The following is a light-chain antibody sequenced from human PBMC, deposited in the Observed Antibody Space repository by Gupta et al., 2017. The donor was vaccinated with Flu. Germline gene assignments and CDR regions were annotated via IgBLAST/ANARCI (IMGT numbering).Light chain of an antibody. V-gene: IGKV4-1*01. CDR1: QSVLYSSNNKNY. Sequence: DIVMTQSPDSLAVSLGERATINCKSSQSVLYSSNNKNYLAWYQQKPGQLPKLLIYWASTRESGVPGRFSGSGSETDFTLTISSLQAEDVAVYYCQQYYSTPYSFGQGTKLEIK. CDR2: WAS. J-gene: IGKJ2*03. CDR3: QQYYSTPYS.